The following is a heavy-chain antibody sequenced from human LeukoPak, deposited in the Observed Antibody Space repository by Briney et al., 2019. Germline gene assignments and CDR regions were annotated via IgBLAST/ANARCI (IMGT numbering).Heavy chain of an antibody. CDR3: ARAGSSGWYSGY. CDR2: ISSSISDI. Sequence: PGGSLRLSCAASGFTFSTYSMNWVRRAPGKGLEWVSSISSSISDIFYADSVKGRFTISRDNAKNSMYLQMDGLRADDTAVYYCARAGSSGWYSGYWGQGTLVTVSS. J-gene: IGHJ4*02. V-gene: IGHV3-21*01. D-gene: IGHD6-19*01. CDR1: GFTFSTYS.